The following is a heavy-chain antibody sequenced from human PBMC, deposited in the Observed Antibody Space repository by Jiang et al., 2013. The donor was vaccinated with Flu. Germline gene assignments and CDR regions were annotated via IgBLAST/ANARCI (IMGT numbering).Heavy chain of an antibody. CDR3: ARDRSFTMVRGVSNWFDP. Sequence: SGAEVKKPGSSVKVSCKASGYTFINYSISWVRQAPGQGLEWMGGIIPIFSSAIYAQKFQGRVTITADESTTTAYMELSSLRSEDTAVYYCARDRSFTMVRGVSNWFDPWGQGTLVTVSS. V-gene: IGHV1-69*01. CDR2: IIPIFSSA. J-gene: IGHJ5*02. D-gene: IGHD3-10*01. CDR1: GYTFINYS.